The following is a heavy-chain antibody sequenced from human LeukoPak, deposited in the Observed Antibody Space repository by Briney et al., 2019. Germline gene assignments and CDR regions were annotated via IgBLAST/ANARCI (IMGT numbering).Heavy chain of an antibody. CDR3: ARDRYGDGFAHFDY. V-gene: IGHV1-2*02. D-gene: IGHD5-24*01. CDR2: ITPSGGT. J-gene: IGHJ4*02. Sequence: ASVTVSCKASGYTFTSYAMHWVRQAPGQGLEWMGWITPSGGTNYPQKFQGRVAITRDTPITTAYMDLSRLTSDDTAAYYCARDRYGDGFAHFDYWGQGALVTVSS. CDR1: GYTFTSYA.